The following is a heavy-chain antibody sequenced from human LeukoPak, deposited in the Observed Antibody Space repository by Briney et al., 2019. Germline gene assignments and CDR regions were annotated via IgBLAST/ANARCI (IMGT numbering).Heavy chain of an antibody. J-gene: IGHJ4*02. CDR2: IYYSGST. V-gene: IGHV4-39*07. CDR3: AGTGGSGSYSFDF. D-gene: IGHD3-10*01. CDR1: GGSISSSSYY. Sequence: PSETLSLTCTVSGGSISSSSYYWGWIRQPPGKGLEWIGSIYYSGSTNYNPSLKSRVTISLDTSKNQFSLKLSSVTTADTAVYYCAGTGGSGSYSFDFWGQGTLVTVSS.